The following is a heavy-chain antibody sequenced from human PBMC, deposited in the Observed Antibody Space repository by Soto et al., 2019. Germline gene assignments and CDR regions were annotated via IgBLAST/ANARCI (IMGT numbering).Heavy chain of an antibody. CDR3: ARSLWVGDLRYYYGMDV. CDR1: GGSISSGGYY. Sequence: QVQLQESGPGLVKPSQTLSLTCTVSGGSISSGGYYWSWIRQHPGNGLEWIGYIYYSGSTYYNPSLKSRVIISLDTSKNQFSLKLSSVTAADTAVYYCARSLWVGDLRYYYGMDVWGQGTTVTVSS. CDR2: IYYSGST. V-gene: IGHV4-31*03. J-gene: IGHJ6*02. D-gene: IGHD4-17*01.